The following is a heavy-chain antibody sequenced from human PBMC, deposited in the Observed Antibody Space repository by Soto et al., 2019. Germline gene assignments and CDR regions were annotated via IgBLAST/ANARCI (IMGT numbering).Heavy chain of an antibody. V-gene: IGHV3-74*01. Sequence: PGGSFSLSWRASGFTFNTNWMHWVRQAPGKGLVWVSRIYFDGITTNYADSVKGRLTVSRDNAKNTVYLHVNTLRDEDTAVYYCARGGAMGVDYWGQGTLVTVSS. CDR1: GFTFNTNW. CDR2: IYFDGITT. J-gene: IGHJ4*02. CDR3: ARGGAMGVDY. D-gene: IGHD1-26*01.